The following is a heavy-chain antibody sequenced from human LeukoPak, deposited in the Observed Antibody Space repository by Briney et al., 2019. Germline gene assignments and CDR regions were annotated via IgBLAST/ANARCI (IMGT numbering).Heavy chain of an antibody. D-gene: IGHD3-9*01. V-gene: IGHV4-34*01. CDR2: INHSGST. CDR3: ARGRDFDILTGLRD. J-gene: IGHJ4*02. Sequence: SETLSLTCAVYGGSFSGYYWSWIRQPPGKGLEWIGEINHSGSTNYNPSLKSRVTISVDTSKNQFSLKLSSVTAADTAVYYCARGRDFDILTGLRDWGQGTLVTVSS. CDR1: GGSFSGYY.